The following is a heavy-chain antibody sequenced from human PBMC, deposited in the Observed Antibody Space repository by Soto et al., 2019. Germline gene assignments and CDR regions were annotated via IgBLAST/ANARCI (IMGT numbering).Heavy chain of an antibody. D-gene: IGHD6-6*01. CDR3: ARDRSSIAARPSDY. V-gene: IGHV1-18*04. CDR1: GYTFTSYG. CDR2: ISAYNGNT. Sequence: QVQLVQSGAEVKKPGASVKVSCKASGYTFTSYGISRVRQAPGQGLERMGWISAYNGNTNYARKLQGRVTKTTDTSPGTAYMELRSLRSDDTAVYYCARDRSSIAARPSDYWGQGTLVPVSS. J-gene: IGHJ4*02.